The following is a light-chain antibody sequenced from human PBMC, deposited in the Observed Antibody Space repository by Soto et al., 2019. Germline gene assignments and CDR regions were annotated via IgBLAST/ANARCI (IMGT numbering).Light chain of an antibody. CDR1: QSVSVY. CDR3: QQYKDWPPLT. J-gene: IGKJ4*01. CDR2: AAS. V-gene: IGKV3-15*01. Sequence: EIILTQSPGTLSVSPGETVTLVCRASQSVSVYLAWYQQKSGQPPRLLIHAASDRATGVPARFSGSGSGTEFSLTISSLQSEDFGTYDCQQYKDWPPLTFGGGTRVDIK.